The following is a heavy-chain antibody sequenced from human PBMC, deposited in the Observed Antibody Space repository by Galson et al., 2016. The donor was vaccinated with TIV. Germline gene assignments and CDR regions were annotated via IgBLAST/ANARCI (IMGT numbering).Heavy chain of an antibody. Sequence: VKVSCTASGGSFTSYAISWVRQAPGQGLEWMGAIVPMFGISTYAQKFQGRVTITADESTSTAYMELSSLRSQDTAVYYCARGGWSGDPGDYHYYYMDVWGKGTTVTVSS. D-gene: IGHD4-17*01. J-gene: IGHJ6*03. V-gene: IGHV1-69*01. CDR1: GGSFTSYA. CDR3: ARGGWSGDPGDYHYYYMDV. CDR2: IVPMFGIS.